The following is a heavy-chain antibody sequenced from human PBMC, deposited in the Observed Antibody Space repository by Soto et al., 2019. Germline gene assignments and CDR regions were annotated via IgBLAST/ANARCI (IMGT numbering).Heavy chain of an antibody. V-gene: IGHV3-30*18. J-gene: IGHJ4*02. CDR2: ISYDGSNK. Sequence: GGSLRLSCAASGFTFSSYGRHWVRQAPGKGLEWVAVISYDGSNKYYADSVKGRFTISRDNSKNTLYLQMNSLRAEDTAVYYCAKDARQWQLDYWGQGTLVTVSS. CDR3: AKDARQWQLDY. CDR1: GFTFSSYG. D-gene: IGHD6-19*01.